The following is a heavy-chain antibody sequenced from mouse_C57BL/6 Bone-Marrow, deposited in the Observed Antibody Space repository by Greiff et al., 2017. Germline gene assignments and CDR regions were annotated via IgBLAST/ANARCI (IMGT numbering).Heavy chain of an antibody. J-gene: IGHJ1*03. Sequence: QVQLQQPGAELVRPGTSVKLSCKASGYTFTSYWMHWVKQRPGQGLEWIGVIYPSDSYPNYNQKFKGKATLTVDTSSSTAYMQRSSLTSEDSAVYDCARHDGYDSCGYFDVWGTGTTVTGSS. CDR2: IYPSDSYP. CDR3: ARHDGYDSCGYFDV. CDR1: GYTFTSYW. V-gene: IGHV1-59*01. D-gene: IGHD2-2*01.